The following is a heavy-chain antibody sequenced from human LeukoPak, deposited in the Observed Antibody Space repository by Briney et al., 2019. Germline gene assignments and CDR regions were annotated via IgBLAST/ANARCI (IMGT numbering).Heavy chain of an antibody. J-gene: IGHJ4*02. CDR2: ISRSGSAI. Sequence: GGSLTLSCAASGFTFSSYDMSWVRQAPGKGLEWVSYISRSGSAIYHADSVKGRFAISRDNPKNSLHLQMNSLRAEDTAVYDCARAGVGATCDYWGQETLVTVSS. D-gene: IGHD1-26*01. CDR3: ARAGVGATCDY. V-gene: IGHV3-48*03. CDR1: GFTFSSYD.